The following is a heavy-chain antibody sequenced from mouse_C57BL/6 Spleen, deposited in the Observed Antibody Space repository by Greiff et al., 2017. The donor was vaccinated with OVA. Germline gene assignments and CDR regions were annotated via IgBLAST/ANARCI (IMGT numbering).Heavy chain of an antibody. D-gene: IGHD3-3*01. CDR1: GYSITSGYY. Sequence: EVKLVESGPGLVKPSQSLSLTCSVTGYSITSGYYWNWIRQFPGNKLEWMGYISYDGSNNYNPSLKNRISITRDTSKNQFFLKLNSVTTEDTATYYCARGGLDPFDYWGQGTTLTVSS. J-gene: IGHJ2*01. CDR3: ARGGLDPFDY. V-gene: IGHV3-6*01. CDR2: ISYDGSN.